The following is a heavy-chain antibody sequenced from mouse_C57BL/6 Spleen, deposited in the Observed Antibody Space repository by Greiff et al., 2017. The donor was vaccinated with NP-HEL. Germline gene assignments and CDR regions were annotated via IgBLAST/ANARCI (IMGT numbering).Heavy chain of an antibody. V-gene: IGHV1-55*01. CDR3: ARRYGSTYYYAMDD. Sequence: VQLQQSGAELVKPGASVKMSCKASGYTFTSYWITWVKQRPGQGLEWIGDIYPGSGSTNYNEKFKSKATLTVDTSSSTAYMQLSSLTSEDSAVYYCARRYGSTYYYAMDDWGQGTSVTVSS. J-gene: IGHJ4*01. CDR2: IYPGSGST. CDR1: GYTFTSYW. D-gene: IGHD1-1*01.